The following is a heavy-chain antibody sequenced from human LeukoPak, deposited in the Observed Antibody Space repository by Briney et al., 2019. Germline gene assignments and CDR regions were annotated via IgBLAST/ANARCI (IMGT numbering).Heavy chain of an antibody. CDR2: IYSGGST. D-gene: IGHD6-19*01. Sequence: GGSLRLSCAASGFTFSSYWMSWVRQAPGKGLEWVSVIYSGGSTYYADSVKGRFTISRDNSKNTLYLQMNSLRAEDTAVYYCARGIAVAGPDYWGQGTLVTVSS. CDR1: GFTFSSYW. V-gene: IGHV3-66*01. J-gene: IGHJ4*02. CDR3: ARGIAVAGPDY.